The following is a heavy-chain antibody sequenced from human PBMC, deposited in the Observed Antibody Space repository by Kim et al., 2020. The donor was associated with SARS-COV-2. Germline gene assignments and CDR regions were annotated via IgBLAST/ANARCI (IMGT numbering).Heavy chain of an antibody. V-gene: IGHV7-4-1*02. J-gene: IGHJ4*02. Sequence: APGFTGRFVFSLHTSVSTAYLQISSLKAEDTAVYYCAREWELLRRFDYWGQGTLVTVSS. D-gene: IGHD1-26*01. CDR3: AREWELLRRFDY.